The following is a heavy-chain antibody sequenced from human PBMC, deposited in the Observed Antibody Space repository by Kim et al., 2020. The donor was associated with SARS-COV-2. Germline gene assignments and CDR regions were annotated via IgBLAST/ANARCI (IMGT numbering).Heavy chain of an antibody. V-gene: IGHV4-39*07. CDR3: ARWTTNLPDVVVAATDAFDI. J-gene: IGHJ3*02. CDR1: GGSISSSSYY. Sequence: SETLSLTCTVSGGSISSSSYYWGWIRQPPGKGLEWIGSIYYSGSTYYNPSLKSRVTISVDTSKNQFSLKLSSVTAADTAVYYCARWTTNLPDVVVAATDAFDIWGQGTMVTVSS. CDR2: IYYSGST. D-gene: IGHD2-15*01.